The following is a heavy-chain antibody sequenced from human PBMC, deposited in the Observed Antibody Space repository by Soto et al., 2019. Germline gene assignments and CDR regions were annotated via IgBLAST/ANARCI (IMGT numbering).Heavy chain of an antibody. J-gene: IGHJ3*02. CDR1: GYSFTSYW. CDR2: IYPGDSDT. D-gene: IGHD6-6*01. Sequence: GESLKISCKGSGYSFTSYWIGWVRQMPGKGLEWMGIIYPGDSDTRYSPSFQGQVTISADKSISTAYLQWSSLKASDTAMYYCARAVSSSSSLNDAFDIWGQGTMVTVSS. V-gene: IGHV5-51*01. CDR3: ARAVSSSSSLNDAFDI.